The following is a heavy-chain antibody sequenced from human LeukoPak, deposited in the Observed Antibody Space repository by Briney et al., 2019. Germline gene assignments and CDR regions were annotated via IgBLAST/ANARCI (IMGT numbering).Heavy chain of an antibody. CDR2: INSDGSST. D-gene: IGHD6-6*01. Sequence: GGSLRLSCAASGFTFSSYWMHWVRQAPGKGLVWVSRINSDGSSTSYADSVKGRFTISRDNAKNTLYLQMNSLRAEDTAVYYCARGTIAARHGELDYWGQETLVTVSS. J-gene: IGHJ4*02. V-gene: IGHV3-74*01. CDR3: ARGTIAARHGELDY. CDR1: GFTFSSYW.